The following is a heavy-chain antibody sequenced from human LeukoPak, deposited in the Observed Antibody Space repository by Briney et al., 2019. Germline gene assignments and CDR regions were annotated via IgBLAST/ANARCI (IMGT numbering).Heavy chain of an antibody. J-gene: IGHJ4*02. Sequence: GGTLRLSCAASGFTFSSYGMSWVRQAPGKGLEWVSSISSSSSYIYYADSVKGRFTISRDNAKNSLYLQMNSLRAEDTAVYYCARTMVRGVYDYWGQGTLVTVSS. V-gene: IGHV3-21*01. CDR2: ISSSSSYI. CDR1: GFTFSSYG. D-gene: IGHD3-10*01. CDR3: ARTMVRGVYDY.